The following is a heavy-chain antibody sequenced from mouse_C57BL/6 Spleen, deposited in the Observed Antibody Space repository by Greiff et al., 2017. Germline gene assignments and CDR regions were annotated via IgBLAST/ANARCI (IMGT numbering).Heavy chain of an antibody. Sequence: QVQLQQSGAELARPGASVKLSCKASGYTFTSYGISWVKQRTGQGLEWIGEIYPRSGNNYYNEKFKGKATMTADKSSSTAYMELRSLTSEDSAVYFCARSDGKDYAIDYWGQGTSVTVSS. D-gene: IGHD1-1*01. CDR3: ARSDGKDYAIDY. J-gene: IGHJ4*01. CDR1: GYTFTSYG. V-gene: IGHV1-81*01. CDR2: IYPRSGNN.